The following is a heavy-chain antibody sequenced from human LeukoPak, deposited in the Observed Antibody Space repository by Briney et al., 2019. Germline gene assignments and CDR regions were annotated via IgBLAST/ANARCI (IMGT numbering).Heavy chain of an antibody. Sequence: PSETLSLTCTVSGGYISSYYWSWIRQSPGKGLEWIGYIYYSGSTNCNPSLKSRVTISVDTSKNRFSLKLSSVTAADTAVYYCARQRPYYYDGSGYYDPWGQGILVTVSS. CDR1: GGYISSYY. CDR3: ARQRPYYYDGSGYYDP. D-gene: IGHD3-22*01. J-gene: IGHJ5*02. V-gene: IGHV4-59*08. CDR2: IYYSGST.